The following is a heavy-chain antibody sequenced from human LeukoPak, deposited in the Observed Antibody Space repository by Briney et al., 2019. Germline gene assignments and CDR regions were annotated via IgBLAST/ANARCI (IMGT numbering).Heavy chain of an antibody. CDR1: GFTFSSYW. V-gene: IGHV3-74*01. D-gene: IGHD3-22*01. CDR3: ARAPSEIGGYYPEYFRH. CDR2: FKGDGKT. J-gene: IGHJ1*01. Sequence: GGSLRLSCAPSGFTFSSYWMHWVRQAPGKGLVWVSHFKGDGKTNYADPVKGRFTISRDNAKNTVSLQMNSLRAEDTGVYYCARAPSEIGGYYPEYFRHWGQGTLVTVSS.